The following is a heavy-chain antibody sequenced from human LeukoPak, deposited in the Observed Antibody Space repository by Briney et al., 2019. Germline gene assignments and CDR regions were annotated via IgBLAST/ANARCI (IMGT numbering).Heavy chain of an antibody. V-gene: IGHV4-30-4*01. CDR3: PLPTSYGRPFDY. Sequence: SETLSLTCTVSGGSISSGDYYWSWIRQPPGKGLEWIGYIYYSGSTSYNPSLKSRVTISVDTSKNHFSQKLNSVTAADTAVYYCPLPTSYGRPFDYWAQETLVTVSS. J-gene: IGHJ4*02. CDR2: IYYSGST. CDR1: GGSISSGDYY. D-gene: IGHD1-26*01.